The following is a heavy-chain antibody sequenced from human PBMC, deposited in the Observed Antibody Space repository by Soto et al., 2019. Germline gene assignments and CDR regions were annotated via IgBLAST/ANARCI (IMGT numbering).Heavy chain of an antibody. CDR3: AHRADVVFAELLSRPFDY. D-gene: IGHD3-10*02. J-gene: IGHJ4*02. CDR2: IYWDDDK. Sequence: QITLKESGPALVKPTQTLSLTCTFSGFSLNTPEVGVGWIRQTPGKALEWLALIYWDDDKYYNPSLKSRLTITKDTSKSQVVLTMTNMDPVDTATYYCAHRADVVFAELLSRPFDYWGQGALVTVSS. CDR1: GFSLNTPEVG. V-gene: IGHV2-5*02.